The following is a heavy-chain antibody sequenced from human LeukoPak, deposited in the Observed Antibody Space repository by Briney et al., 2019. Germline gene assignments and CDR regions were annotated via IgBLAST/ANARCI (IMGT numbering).Heavy chain of an antibody. D-gene: IGHD2-2*01. CDR3: ARRCSSTSCYGAFDI. Sequence: GGSLRLSCAASGFTFNSYWMSWVRQAPGKGLEWVANIKQDGSEKYYVDSVKGRFTISRDNAKNSLYLQMNSLRAEDTALYHCARRCSSTSCYGAFDIWGQGTMVTVSS. J-gene: IGHJ3*02. CDR2: IKQDGSEK. CDR1: GFTFNSYW. V-gene: IGHV3-7*03.